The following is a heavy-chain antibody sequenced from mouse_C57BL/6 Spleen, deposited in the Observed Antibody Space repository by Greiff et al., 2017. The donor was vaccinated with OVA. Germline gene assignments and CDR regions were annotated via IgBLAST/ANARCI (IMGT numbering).Heavy chain of an antibody. Sequence: VQLQQSGAELVRPGASVTLSCKASGYTFTDYEMHWVKQTPVHGLEWIGAIDPETGGTAYNQKFKGKAILTADKSSSTAYMELRSLTSEDSAVYYCTRWGPYGNYGYWGQGTTLTVSS. CDR1: GYTFTDYE. J-gene: IGHJ2*01. CDR2: IDPETGGT. D-gene: IGHD2-1*01. V-gene: IGHV1-15*01. CDR3: TRWGPYGNYGY.